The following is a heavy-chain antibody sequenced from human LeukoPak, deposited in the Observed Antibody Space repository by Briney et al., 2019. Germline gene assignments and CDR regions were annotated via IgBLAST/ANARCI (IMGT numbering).Heavy chain of an antibody. Sequence: GASVKVSCKASGYTFTSYGISWVRQAPGQGLEWMGWISAYNGNTNYAQKLQGRVTMTTDTSTSTAYMELRSLRSDDTAVYYCARESIVVVPAAWGYYYYMDVWGKGTTVTVSS. CDR2: ISAYNGNT. CDR3: ARESIVVVPAAWGYYYYMDV. D-gene: IGHD2-2*01. V-gene: IGHV1-18*01. CDR1: GYTFTSYG. J-gene: IGHJ6*03.